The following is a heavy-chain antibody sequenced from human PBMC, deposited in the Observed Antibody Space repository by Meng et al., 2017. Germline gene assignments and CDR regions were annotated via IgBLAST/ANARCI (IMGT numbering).Heavy chain of an antibody. Sequence: GRRGGSGGGLVQPGGSLRLSCAASGFTFSSYWMHWVRQAPGKGLVWVSRISGDGSITNYADSVKGRFTISRDNSKNTLYLQMNSLRAEDTAVYYCARDCSSTSCYATPRWFDPWGQGTLVTVSS. CDR1: GFTFSSYW. V-gene: IGHV3-74*01. CDR2: ISGDGSIT. J-gene: IGHJ5*02. CDR3: ARDCSSTSCYATPRWFDP. D-gene: IGHD2-2*01.